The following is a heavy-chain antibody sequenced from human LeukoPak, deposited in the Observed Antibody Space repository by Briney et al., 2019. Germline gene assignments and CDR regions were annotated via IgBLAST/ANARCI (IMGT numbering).Heavy chain of an antibody. V-gene: IGHV4-34*01. CDR2: INHSGST. CDR3: ARGKPTPADDAFDI. CDR1: GGSFSGYY. Sequence: SETLSLTCAVYGGSFSGYYWSWIRQPPGKGLEWIGEINHSGSTNYNPSLKSRVTISVHTSKNQFSLKLSSVTAADTAVYYCARGKPTPADDAFDIWGQGTMVTVSS. J-gene: IGHJ3*02.